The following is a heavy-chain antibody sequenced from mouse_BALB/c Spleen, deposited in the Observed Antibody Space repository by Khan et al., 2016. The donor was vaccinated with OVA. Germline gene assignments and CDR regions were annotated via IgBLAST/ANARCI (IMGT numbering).Heavy chain of an antibody. D-gene: IGHD2-4*01. CDR1: GYSITSDYA. Sequence: EVQLQESGPGLVKPSQSLSLTCTVTGYSITSDYAWNWIRQFPGNKLEWMGYISYSGSTRYNPSLKSRISITRDPSKNQFFLQLNSVTTEDTATYYCARYDYYDGYAMDYWGQGTSVTVSS. CDR2: ISYSGST. V-gene: IGHV3-2*02. CDR3: ARYDYYDGYAMDY. J-gene: IGHJ4*01.